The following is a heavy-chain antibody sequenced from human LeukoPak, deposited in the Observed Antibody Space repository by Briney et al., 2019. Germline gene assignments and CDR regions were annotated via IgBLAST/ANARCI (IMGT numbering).Heavy chain of an antibody. V-gene: IGHV3-11*04. CDR2: ISSSGSTI. CDR1: GFTFSDYY. Sequence: PGGSLRLSCAASGFTFSDYYMSWIRQAPGKGLEWVSYISSSGSTIYYADSVKGRFTISRDNAKNSLYLQMNSLRAEDTAVYYCARDRHYYDSSGPAGSYFDSWGQGTLVTVSS. D-gene: IGHD3-22*01. J-gene: IGHJ4*02. CDR3: ARDRHYYDSSGPAGSYFDS.